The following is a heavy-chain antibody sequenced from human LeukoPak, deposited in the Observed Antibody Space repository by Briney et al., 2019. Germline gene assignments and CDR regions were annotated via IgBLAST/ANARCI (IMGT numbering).Heavy chain of an antibody. D-gene: IGHD2-21*02. J-gene: IGHJ4*02. CDR2: ISGDGGST. CDR1: GFTFDDYA. Sequence: GGSLRLSCAASGFTFDDYAMHWVRQAPGKGLEWVSLISGDGGSTYYADSVKGRFTISRDNSKNSLYLQMNSLRTEDTALYYCAKDLLYCGGDCDHPNRVYYFDHWGQGTLVTVSS. V-gene: IGHV3-43*02. CDR3: AKDLLYCGGDCDHPNRVYYFDH.